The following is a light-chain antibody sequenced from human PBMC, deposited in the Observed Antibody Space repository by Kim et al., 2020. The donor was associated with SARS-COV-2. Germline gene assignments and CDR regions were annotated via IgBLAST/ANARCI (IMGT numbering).Light chain of an antibody. CDR3: GSWDDSLSGRV. CDR1: RSNVGNNP. V-gene: IGLV1-44*01. CDR2: NDN. J-gene: IGLJ3*02. Sequence: QLVLTQPPSASGTPGQTVTISCSGRRSNVGNNPVTWFQQVPRTAPKLLMSNDNQRPSGVPDRFSASKSGTSASLAISGLQSEDEAVYYCGSWDDSLSGRVFGGGTQLTVL.